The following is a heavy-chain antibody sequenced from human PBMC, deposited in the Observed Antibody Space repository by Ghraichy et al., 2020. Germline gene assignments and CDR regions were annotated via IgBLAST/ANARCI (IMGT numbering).Heavy chain of an antibody. CDR1: GYTFTSYG. Sequence: ASVKVSCKASGYTFTSYGISWVRQAPGQGLEWMGWISAYNGNTNYAQKLQGRVTMTTDTSTSTAYMELRSLRSDDTAVYYWARVRWTYDDILTGYYNPPTFFDYWGQGTLVTVSS. CDR3: ARVRWTYDDILTGYYNPPTFFDY. V-gene: IGHV1-18*01. J-gene: IGHJ4*02. D-gene: IGHD3-9*01. CDR2: ISAYNGNT.